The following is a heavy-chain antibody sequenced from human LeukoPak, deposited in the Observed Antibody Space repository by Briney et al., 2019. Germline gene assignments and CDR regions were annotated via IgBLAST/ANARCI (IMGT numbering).Heavy chain of an antibody. J-gene: IGHJ3*01. D-gene: IGHD1-14*01. CDR2: TYYRSKWYN. CDR3: VRDDGIGLDAFDV. CDR1: GDSVSSNSAA. Sequence: SQTLSLTCAVSGDSVSSNSAAWNWLRQSPSRGLEWLGRTYYRSKWYNDYAVPVKSRITINPDTSKNQFSLQLNSVTPEDTAVYYCVRDDGIGLDAFDVWSPGTMVTVSS. V-gene: IGHV6-1*01.